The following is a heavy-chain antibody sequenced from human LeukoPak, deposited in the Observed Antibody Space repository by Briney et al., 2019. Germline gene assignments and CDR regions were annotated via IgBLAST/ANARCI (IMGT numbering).Heavy chain of an antibody. CDR3: ARERYGDYVFDY. V-gene: IGHV3-30*04. Sequence: GGSLRLSCAASGFTFSSYAMHWVRQAPGKGLEWVAVISYDGSNKYYADSVKGRFTISRDNSKSTLYLQMNSLRAEDTAVYYCARERYGDYVFDYWGQGTLVTVSS. J-gene: IGHJ4*02. CDR2: ISYDGSNK. D-gene: IGHD4-17*01. CDR1: GFTFSSYA.